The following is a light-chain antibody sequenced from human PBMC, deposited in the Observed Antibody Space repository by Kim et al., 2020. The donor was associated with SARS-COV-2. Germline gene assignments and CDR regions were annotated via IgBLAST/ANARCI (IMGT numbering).Light chain of an antibody. CDR3: QQYDNVPYT. J-gene: IGKJ2*01. CDR1: QDITKF. CDR2: DAS. Sequence: SASVGDRVTITCQADQDITKFLRWYQQIPGKAPKLLIYDASKLERGVPLRFSGSGSARLFTLTIGSLQPEDVATYYCQQYDNVPYTFGQGTKLEIK. V-gene: IGKV1-33*01.